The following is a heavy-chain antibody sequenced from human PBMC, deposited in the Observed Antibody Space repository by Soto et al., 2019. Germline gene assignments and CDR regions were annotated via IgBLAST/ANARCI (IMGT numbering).Heavy chain of an antibody. J-gene: IGHJ5*02. D-gene: IGHD5-12*01. CDR2: MNPNSGNT. CDR1: GYTFTSYD. V-gene: IGHV1-8*01. Sequence: ASVKVSCKASGYTFTSYDINWVLQATGQGLEWMGWMNPNSGNTGYAQKFQGRVTMTRNTSISTAYMELSSLRSEDTAVYYCARDAVATIISNWFDPWGQGTLVTVSS. CDR3: ARDAVATIISNWFDP.